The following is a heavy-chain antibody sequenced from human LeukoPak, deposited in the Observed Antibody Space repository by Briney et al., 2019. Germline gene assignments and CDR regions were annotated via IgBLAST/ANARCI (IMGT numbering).Heavy chain of an antibody. J-gene: IGHJ4*02. D-gene: IGHD5-24*01. CDR1: GFTFSNFG. CDR2: IRYDGTNK. CDR3: AKVEMSTSPGGIDY. V-gene: IGHV3-30*02. Sequence: GGSLRLSCAASGFTFSNFGMHWVRQAPGKGLEWVTFIRYDGTNKYYADSVKGRFTISRDNSKNTLYLQMNSLRVEDTAIYYCAKVEMSTSPGGIDYWGQATLVSVSS.